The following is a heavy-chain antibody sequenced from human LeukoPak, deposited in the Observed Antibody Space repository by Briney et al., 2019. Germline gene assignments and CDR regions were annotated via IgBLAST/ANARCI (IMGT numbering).Heavy chain of an antibody. J-gene: IGHJ6*03. CDR1: GGSFSGYY. Sequence: PSETLSLTCAVYGGSFSGYYWSWIRQPPGKGLEWIGEINHSGSTNYNPSLKSRVTISVDTSKNQFSLKLSSVTAADTAVYYCARRRWQQLVGGYGGYYYYMDVWGKGTTVTVSS. V-gene: IGHV4-34*01. D-gene: IGHD6-13*01. CDR2: INHSGST. CDR3: ARRRWQQLVGGYGGYYYYMDV.